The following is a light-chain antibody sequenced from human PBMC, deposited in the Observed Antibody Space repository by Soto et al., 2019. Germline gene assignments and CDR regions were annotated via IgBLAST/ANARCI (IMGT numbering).Light chain of an antibody. J-gene: IGKJ1*01. CDR3: QQYTNTNNPWM. CDR1: QTISTW. V-gene: IGKV1-5*01. CDR2: DAS. Sequence: DLQGTQSPPPLSASGGGRVPITCRAIQTISTWMAWYQQKPGKAPKLLVYDASTLQSGVASRFSGSGSGTEFTLIISGLQPDDSATYYCQQYTNTNNPWMFGQGTKVDI.